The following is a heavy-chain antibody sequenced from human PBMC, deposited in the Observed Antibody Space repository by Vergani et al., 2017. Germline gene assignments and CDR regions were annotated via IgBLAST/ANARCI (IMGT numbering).Heavy chain of an antibody. J-gene: IGHJ3*02. Sequence: VQLVESGGGVVQPGRSLRLSCAASGFTFSSYAMHWVRQAPGKGLEWVAVISYDGSNKYYADSVKGRFTISRDNSKNTLYLQMNSLRAEDTAVYYCAKSLTYYDFWSGYQDAFDIWGQGTMVTVSS. CDR3: AKSLTYYDFWSGYQDAFDI. CDR1: GFTFSSYA. D-gene: IGHD3-3*01. V-gene: IGHV3-30-3*02. CDR2: ISYDGSNK.